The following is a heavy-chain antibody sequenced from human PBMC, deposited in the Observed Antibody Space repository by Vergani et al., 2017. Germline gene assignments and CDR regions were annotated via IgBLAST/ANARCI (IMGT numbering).Heavy chain of an antibody. Sequence: QVQLVESGGGVVQPGRSLRLACATSGFSFNFFGIHWVRQAPGKGLEWVAVMWHDGSKQYFADSVKGRFTVSRDTSSTTVYLEMNSLRPEDTAIYYCAKQYFVSGNYLFDYWGQGTLVTVSS. CDR2: MWHDGSKQ. D-gene: IGHD3-10*01. V-gene: IGHV3-33*06. CDR3: AKQYFVSGNYLFDY. CDR1: GFSFNFFG. J-gene: IGHJ4*02.